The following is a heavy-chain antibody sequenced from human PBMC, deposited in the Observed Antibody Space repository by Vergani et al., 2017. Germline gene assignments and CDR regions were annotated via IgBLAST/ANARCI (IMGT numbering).Heavy chain of an antibody. J-gene: IGHJ4*02. D-gene: IGHD3-10*01. CDR3: ARRGFGDSGY. Sequence: QLQLQESGPGLVKPSETLSLTCTVSGGSISSSSYYWGWIRQPPGKGLEWIGSIYYSGSTYYNPSLKSRVTISVDTAKNQFSLKLSSVTAADTAVYYCARRGFGDSGYWGQGTLVTVSS. CDR1: GGSISSSSYY. CDR2: IYYSGST. V-gene: IGHV4-39*01.